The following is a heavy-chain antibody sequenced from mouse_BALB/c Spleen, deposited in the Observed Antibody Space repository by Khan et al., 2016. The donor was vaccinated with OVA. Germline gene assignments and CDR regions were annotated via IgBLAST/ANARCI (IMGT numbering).Heavy chain of an antibody. CDR2: IDPFSGGT. J-gene: IGHJ3*01. V-gene: IGHV1-31*01. CDR3: TRHGYVAWFTY. D-gene: IGHD2-2*01. Sequence: EVQLQQSGPELMKPGASVKISCKASGYSFTSYYIHWVMQSHGKSLEWIGYIDPFSGGTTYNQKLKGKATLNVDKSSSTAYINLCNLTSEDSAVYYCTRHGYVAWFTYWGQGTLVTVSA. CDR1: GYSFTSYY.